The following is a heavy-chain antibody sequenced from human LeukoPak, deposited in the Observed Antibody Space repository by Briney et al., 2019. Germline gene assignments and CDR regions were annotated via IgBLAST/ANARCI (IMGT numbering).Heavy chain of an antibody. D-gene: IGHD3-3*01. Sequence: PSETLSLTCTVSGGSISSYYWSWIRQPPGKGLEWIGYIYYSGSTNYNPSLKSRVTISVDTSKNQFSLKLSSVTAADTAVYYCARSPSITIFGVVIPYYFDYWGQGTLVTASS. CDR2: IYYSGST. CDR1: GGSISSYY. J-gene: IGHJ4*02. CDR3: ARSPSITIFGVVIPYYFDY. V-gene: IGHV4-59*01.